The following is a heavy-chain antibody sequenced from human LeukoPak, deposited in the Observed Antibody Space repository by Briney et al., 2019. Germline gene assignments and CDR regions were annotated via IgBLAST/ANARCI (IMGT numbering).Heavy chain of an antibody. CDR3: ARDIAVAVLDS. CDR2: FYSSGST. V-gene: IGHV4-39*07. J-gene: IGHJ4*02. CDR1: GGSVSTSTYY. D-gene: IGHD6-19*01. Sequence: SETLSPTCTVSGGSVSTSTYYWGWIRQPPGKGLEWIGSFYSSGSTFYNPSLKSRVTISVDTSKNQFSLKLSSVTAADTAVYYCARDIAVAVLDSWGQGTLVTVSS.